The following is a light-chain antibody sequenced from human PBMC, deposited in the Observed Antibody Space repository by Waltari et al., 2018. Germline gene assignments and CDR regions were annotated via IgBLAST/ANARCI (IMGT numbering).Light chain of an antibody. J-gene: IGLJ3*02. CDR3: LLCYSGPWV. CDR2: DTS. V-gene: IGLV7-46*01. Sequence: QAVVTQEPSLPVSPGGTVTLTCGSSTGAVTGGHYPYWTQQKPGQAPRTLIYDTSIKHSWTPARFSGTLLGGKAALTLSGAQPEDEAEYYCLLCYSGPWVFGGGTKLTVL. CDR1: TGAVTGGHY.